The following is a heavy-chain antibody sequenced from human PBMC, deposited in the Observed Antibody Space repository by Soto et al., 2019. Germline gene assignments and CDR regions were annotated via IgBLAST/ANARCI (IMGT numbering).Heavy chain of an antibody. CDR1: GFTVSSNY. Sequence: EVQLVESGGGLVQPGGSLRLSCAASGFTVSSNYMSWVRQAPGKGLEWVSVIYSGGSTYYADSVKGRFTISRHNSKNTLYLQMNSLRAEDTAVYFCARNSQAPNEVAGYYYYYYYMDVWGKGTTVTVSS. V-gene: IGHV3-53*04. D-gene: IGHD6-19*01. CDR3: ARNSQAPNEVAGYYYYYYYMDV. J-gene: IGHJ6*03. CDR2: IYSGGST.